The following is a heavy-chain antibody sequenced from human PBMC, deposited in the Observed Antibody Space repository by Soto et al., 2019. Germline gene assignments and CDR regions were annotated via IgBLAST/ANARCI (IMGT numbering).Heavy chain of an antibody. V-gene: IGHV3-23*01. CDR3: AKDEGTSSTVFDF. CDR1: GFTFKAYA. CDR2: ITATNGNT. J-gene: IGHJ4*02. D-gene: IGHD4-4*01. Sequence: EVQLLESGGASVQPGGSLRLSCVASGFTFKAYAMGWVRQAPGKGLEWVSSITATNGNTYYADSVRGRFTISRDNSRNSLFLQMNGLRPEDSALYYCAKDEGTSSTVFDFWGQGTLVPVSS.